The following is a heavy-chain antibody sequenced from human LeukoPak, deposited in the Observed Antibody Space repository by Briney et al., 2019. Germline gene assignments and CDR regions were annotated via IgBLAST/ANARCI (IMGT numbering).Heavy chain of an antibody. D-gene: IGHD6-19*01. CDR2: IYTSGST. CDR3: ATVGGGWYSGFYFDY. CDR1: GGSISSYY. Sequence: SETLSLTCTVSGGSISSYYWSWIRQPAGKGLEWIGRIYTSGSTNYNPSLKSRVTVSVDTSKNQFSLKLSSVTAADTAVYYCATVGGGWYSGFYFDYWGQGTLVTVSS. J-gene: IGHJ4*02. V-gene: IGHV4-4*07.